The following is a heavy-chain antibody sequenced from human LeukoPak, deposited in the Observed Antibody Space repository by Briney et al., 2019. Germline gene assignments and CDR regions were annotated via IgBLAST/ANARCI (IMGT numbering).Heavy chain of an antibody. Sequence: ASLKVSCKASGYTFTGYYMHWVRQAPGQGLEWMGWINPNSGGTNYAQKFQGRVTMTRDTSISTAYMELSRLRSDDTAVYYCARDLGITMVRRVIINYYGMDVWGQGTTVTVSS. J-gene: IGHJ6*02. V-gene: IGHV1-2*02. CDR1: GYTFTGYY. CDR2: INPNSGGT. D-gene: IGHD3-10*01. CDR3: ARDLGITMVRRVIINYYGMDV.